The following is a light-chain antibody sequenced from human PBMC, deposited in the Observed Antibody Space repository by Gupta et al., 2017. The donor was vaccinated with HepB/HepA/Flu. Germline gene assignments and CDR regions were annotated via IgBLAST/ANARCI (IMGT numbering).Light chain of an antibody. CDR3: RT. J-gene: IGKJ3*01. CDR2: DAS. V-gene: IGKV1-33*01. CDR1: QDISNY. Sequence: DIQMTQSPSSLSASVGDRVTITCQASQDISNYLNWYQQKPGKAPKLLIYDASNLETGVPSRFSGSGSGTDFTFTISSLQPEDIATDDCRTFGPGTKVDIK.